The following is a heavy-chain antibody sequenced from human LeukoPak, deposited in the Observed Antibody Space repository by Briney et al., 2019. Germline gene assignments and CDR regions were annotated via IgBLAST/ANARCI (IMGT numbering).Heavy chain of an antibody. CDR3: AKGVVTMVRGVREYGMDV. CDR2: ISWNSGSI. D-gene: IGHD3-10*01. Sequence: PGRSLRLSCAASGFTFDDYAMHWVRQAPGKGLEWVSGISWNSGSIGYADSVKGRFTISRDNAKNSLHLQMNSLRAEDTALYYCAKGVVTMVRGVREYGMDVWGQGTTVTVSS. J-gene: IGHJ6*02. V-gene: IGHV3-9*01. CDR1: GFTFDDYA.